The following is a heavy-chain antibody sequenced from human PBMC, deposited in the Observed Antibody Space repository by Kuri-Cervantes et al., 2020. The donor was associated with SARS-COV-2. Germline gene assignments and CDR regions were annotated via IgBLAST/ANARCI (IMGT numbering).Heavy chain of an antibody. CDR3: ARELGVPAATYFDY. J-gene: IGHJ4*02. V-gene: IGHV4-38-2*02. Sequence: SETLSLTFTVSGGSIISYYWSWIRQPPGRGLEWIGRIYHSESTYYNPTLKSRVTISVETSKNQFSLKLSSVTAADTAVYYCARELGVPAATYFDYWGQGTLVTVSS. D-gene: IGHD2-2*01. CDR2: IYHSEST. CDR1: GGSIISYY.